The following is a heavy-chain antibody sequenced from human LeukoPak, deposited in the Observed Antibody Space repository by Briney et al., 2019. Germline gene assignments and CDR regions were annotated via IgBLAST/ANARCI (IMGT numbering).Heavy chain of an antibody. V-gene: IGHV4-39*01. Sequence: PSETLSLTCSVSSDSISSARNYWGWIRQSPGKGLEWLASVYSSGSTHSNPSLTSRVSISIDMSKNQFSLKLYSVTASDAAIYYCARHLSGTAMAHYFDFWGQGTLVTVSS. CDR1: SDSISSARNY. CDR2: VYSSGST. J-gene: IGHJ4*02. D-gene: IGHD5-18*01. CDR3: ARHLSGTAMAHYFDF.